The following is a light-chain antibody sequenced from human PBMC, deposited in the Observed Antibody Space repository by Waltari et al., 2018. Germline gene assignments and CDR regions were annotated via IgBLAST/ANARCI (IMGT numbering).Light chain of an antibody. J-gene: IGKJ4*01. CDR3: QQYYSTPPLT. Sequence: DIVMTQSPDSLAVSLGEWATINCKSSQSVLYSSNNKNYLAWYQKKPGQPPRLPLYWASTRESVVPDRFSGSGSETDFTLTISSLQAEDVAVYYCQQYYSTPPLTFGGGTKVEIK. V-gene: IGKV4-1*01. CDR2: WAS. CDR1: QSVLYSSNNKNY.